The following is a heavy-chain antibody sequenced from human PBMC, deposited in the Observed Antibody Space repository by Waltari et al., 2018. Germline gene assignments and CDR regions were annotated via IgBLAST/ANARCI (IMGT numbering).Heavy chain of an antibody. CDR2: IYHRGTT. D-gene: IGHD6-13*01. V-gene: IGHV4-39*07. Sequence: QLQLQESGPGLVQSSETLSLTCTVSGGSISHDLYYWGWIRQSPGRGLEWIGSIYHRGTTYYNPSLQSRVTISVDTSKNQFSLKLTSVTSADTAVYYCARDRSWYEVFVYWGQGTLVTVSS. CDR3: ARDRSWYEVFVY. CDR1: GGSISHDLYY. J-gene: IGHJ4*02.